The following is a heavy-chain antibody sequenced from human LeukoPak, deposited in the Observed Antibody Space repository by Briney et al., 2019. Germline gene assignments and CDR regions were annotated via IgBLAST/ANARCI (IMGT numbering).Heavy chain of an antibody. CDR2: IRGSSTMR. J-gene: IGHJ5*02. D-gene: IGHD3-22*01. CDR3: ARDFLQYYYDSTRFFDP. Sequence: GGSLRLSCAASGFPFSSYRMNWVRQAPGKGLEWVSYIRGSSTMRYYADSVKGRFTISRDNAVNSLYLQMNSLRDDDTAVYYCARDFLQYYYDSTRFFDPWGQGTLVTVSS. CDR1: GFPFSSYR. V-gene: IGHV3-48*02.